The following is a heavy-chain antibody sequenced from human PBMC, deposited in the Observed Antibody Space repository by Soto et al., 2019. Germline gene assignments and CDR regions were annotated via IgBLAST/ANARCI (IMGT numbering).Heavy chain of an antibody. J-gene: IGHJ4*02. CDR1: GFTFSSYA. Sequence: EVQLLESGGGLVQPGGSLRLSCAASGFTFSSYAMSWVRQAPGRGLEWVSAISGSGGSTYYADSVKGRFTISRDNSKNTLYLQMNSLRAEDTAVYYCAKVSGPQQLASLFDYWGQGTLVTVSS. CDR2: ISGSGGST. CDR3: AKVSGPQQLASLFDY. D-gene: IGHD6-13*01. V-gene: IGHV3-23*01.